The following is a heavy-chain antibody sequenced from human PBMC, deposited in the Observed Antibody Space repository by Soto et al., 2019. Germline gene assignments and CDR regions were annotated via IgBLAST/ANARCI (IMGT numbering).Heavy chain of an antibody. D-gene: IGHD2-2*01. V-gene: IGHV4-31*11. Sequence: QVQLQESGPGLVKPSQTLSLTCAVSGGSISSGGYYWSWIRQHPGKGLEWIGYIYYSGNTHYNASLKGRVTTPMATSKNQFSLNLSSVTAADTAVYYCARVVCGTTTCTTFDFWGQGTLVTVSS. CDR1: GGSISSGGYY. CDR3: ARVVCGTTTCTTFDF. CDR2: IYYSGNT. J-gene: IGHJ4*02.